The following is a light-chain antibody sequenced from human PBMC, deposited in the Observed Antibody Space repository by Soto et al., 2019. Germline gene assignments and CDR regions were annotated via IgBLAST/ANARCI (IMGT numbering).Light chain of an antibody. V-gene: IGLV7-46*01. CDR3: LLFYSGPRV. Sequence: QAVVTQEPSLTVSPGVTVTLTCDSSTGAVTSGHYPYWFQQKPGQAPRTLIYDTKNKHSWTPARFSGSLLGGKAALTLSGAQPEDEAEYYCLLFYSGPRVFGGGTKVTVL. CDR2: DTK. J-gene: IGLJ3*02. CDR1: TGAVTSGHY.